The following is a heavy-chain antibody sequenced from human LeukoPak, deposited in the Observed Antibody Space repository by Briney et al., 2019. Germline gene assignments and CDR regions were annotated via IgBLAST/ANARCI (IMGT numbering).Heavy chain of an antibody. CDR3: AKAPVTTCSGAYCYPFDY. D-gene: IGHD2-21*01. Sequence: GGSLRLSCAASGFTLSSYAMSWVRQAPGKGLEWVSAISVSGNTYHADSVKGRFTISRDNSKNTLYLQMNRLRAEDAAVYYCAKAPVTTCSGAYCYPFDYWGQGTLVTVSS. CDR1: GFTLSSYA. CDR2: ISVSGNT. V-gene: IGHV3-23*01. J-gene: IGHJ4*02.